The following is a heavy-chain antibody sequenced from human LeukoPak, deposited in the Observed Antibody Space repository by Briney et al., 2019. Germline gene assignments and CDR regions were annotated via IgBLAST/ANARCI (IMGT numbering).Heavy chain of an antibody. CDR2: IYYSGST. Sequence: PSETLSLTCTVSGGSISSSSYYWGWIRQPPGKGLEWIGSIYYSGSTYYNPSLKSRVTISVDTSKNQFSLKLSSVTAADTAVYYCARQPLERFLKWSPGGPWGQGTLVTVSS. CDR3: ARQPLERFLKWSPGGP. D-gene: IGHD3-3*01. J-gene: IGHJ5*02. CDR1: GGSISSSSYY. V-gene: IGHV4-39*01.